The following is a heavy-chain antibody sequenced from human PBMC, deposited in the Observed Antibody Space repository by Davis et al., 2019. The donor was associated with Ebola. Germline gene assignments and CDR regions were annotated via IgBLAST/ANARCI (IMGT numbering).Heavy chain of an antibody. CDR1: GGSISSYY. J-gene: IGHJ4*02. D-gene: IGHD3-10*01. CDR3: AREGYGSGGDY. CDR2: IYYSGST. V-gene: IGHV4-59*01. Sequence: GSLRLSCTVSGGSISSYYWSWIRQPPGKGLEWIGYIYYSGSTNYNPSLKSRVTISVDTSKNQFSLKLSSVTAADTAVYYCAREGYGSGGDYWGQGTLVTVSS.